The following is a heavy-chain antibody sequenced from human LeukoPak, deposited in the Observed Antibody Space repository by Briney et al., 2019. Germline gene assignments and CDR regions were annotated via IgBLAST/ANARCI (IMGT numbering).Heavy chain of an antibody. CDR2: VSDSGDAT. CDR1: GFTFRSYA. CDR3: AKEKQQLVLAHPPSDY. Sequence: QTGGSLRLSCATSGFTFRSYAMSWVRQPPGKGLEWVSAVSDSGDATRYADSVKGRFTISRDNSKDTLYLQMNSLRAEDTAVYYCAKEKQQLVLAHPPSDYWGQGTLVTVSS. J-gene: IGHJ4*02. D-gene: IGHD6-13*01. V-gene: IGHV3-23*01.